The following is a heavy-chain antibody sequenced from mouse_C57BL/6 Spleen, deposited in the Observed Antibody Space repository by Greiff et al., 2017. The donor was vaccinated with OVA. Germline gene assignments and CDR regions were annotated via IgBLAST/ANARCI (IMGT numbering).Heavy chain of an antibody. D-gene: IGHD2-3*01. CDR3: ARYEGGYYDWFAY. V-gene: IGHV1-81*01. Sequence: QVQLKQSGAELARPGASVKLSCKASGYTFTSYGISWVKQRTGQGLEWIGEIYPRSGNTYYNEKFKGKATLTADKSSSTAYMELRSLTSEDSAVYFCARYEGGYYDWFAYWGQGTLVTVSA. J-gene: IGHJ3*01. CDR2: IYPRSGNT. CDR1: GYTFTSYG.